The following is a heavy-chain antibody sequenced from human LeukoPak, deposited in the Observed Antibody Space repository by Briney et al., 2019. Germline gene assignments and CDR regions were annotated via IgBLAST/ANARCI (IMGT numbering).Heavy chain of an antibody. J-gene: IGHJ2*01. CDR1: GYTFIDYY. D-gene: IGHD4-17*01. CDR3: ARAPYGPWYFDL. Sequence: GASVKVSCKTSGYTFIDYYMHWVRQAPGHGLECMGWINPKTGDTNYAQKFQDRVTMTRDTSINTAYMEVSRLRAEDTAVYYCARAPYGPWYFDLWGRGTLVTVSS. CDR2: INPKTGDT. V-gene: IGHV1-2*02.